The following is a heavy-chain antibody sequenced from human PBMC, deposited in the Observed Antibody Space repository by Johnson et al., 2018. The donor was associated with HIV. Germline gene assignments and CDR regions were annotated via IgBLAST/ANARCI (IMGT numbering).Heavy chain of an antibody. J-gene: IGHJ3*02. V-gene: IGHV3-9*01. Sequence: VQLVESGGGLVQPGRSLRLSCAASGFTFDDYAMHWVRQAPGKGLEWVSGISWNSGTIGYADSVKGRFTISRDNAKNSLYMKKNSLRPEDTSLDYCASRDNYGGKRSAFDIWGQGTMVTVSS. CDR1: GFTFDDYA. CDR2: ISWNSGTI. CDR3: ASRDNYGGKRSAFDI. D-gene: IGHD4-23*01.